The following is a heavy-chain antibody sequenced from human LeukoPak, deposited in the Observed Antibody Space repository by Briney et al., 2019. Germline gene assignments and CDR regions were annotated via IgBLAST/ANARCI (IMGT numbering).Heavy chain of an antibody. J-gene: IGHJ3*02. CDR1: GGSISSSSYY. CDR2: IYYSGST. V-gene: IGHV4-39*01. D-gene: IGHD7-27*01. CDR3: ARQITGGLDI. Sequence: SETLSLTCTVSGGSISSSSYYWGWIRQPPGKGLEWIGSIYYSGSTYYSPSLKSRVTISVDTSKNQFSLKLSSVTAADTAVYYCARQITGGLDIWGQGTMVTVSS.